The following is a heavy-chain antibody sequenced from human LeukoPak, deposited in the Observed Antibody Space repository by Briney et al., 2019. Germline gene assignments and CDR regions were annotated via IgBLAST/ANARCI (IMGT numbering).Heavy chain of an antibody. CDR2: IIPIFGTA. V-gene: IGHV1-69*13. CDR3: ARVTTVVTPYPTWHYGMDV. D-gene: IGHD4-23*01. CDR1: GGTLSSYA. Sequence: SVKVSCKASGGTLSSYAISWVRQAPGQGLEWMGGIIPIFGTANYAQKFQGRVTITADESTSTAYMELSSLRSEDTAVYYCARVTTVVTPYPTWHYGMDVWGQGTTVTVSS. J-gene: IGHJ6*02.